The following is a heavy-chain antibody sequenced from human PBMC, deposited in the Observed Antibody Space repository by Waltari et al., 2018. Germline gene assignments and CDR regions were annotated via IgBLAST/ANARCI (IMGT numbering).Heavy chain of an antibody. V-gene: IGHV1-46*01. J-gene: IGHJ4*02. D-gene: IGHD3-10*01. Sequence: QVQLVQSGAEVKRPGASVRISCKAFGYTFATYYIHWVRQAPGQGLEWMAIFDPGGPGTSYAQRFQDRITMTRDTSTGTVYLGLSSLRSDDTAIYYCARDLGDGSGPDYWGQGTLVTVSS. CDR3: ARDLGDGSGPDY. CDR1: GYTFATYY. CDR2: FDPGGPGT.